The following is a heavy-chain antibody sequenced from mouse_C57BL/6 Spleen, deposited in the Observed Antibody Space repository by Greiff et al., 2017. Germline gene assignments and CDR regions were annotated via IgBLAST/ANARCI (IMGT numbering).Heavy chain of an antibody. D-gene: IGHD2-3*01. J-gene: IGHJ2*01. CDR1: GFTFSSYA. Sequence: EVKLQESGGGLVKPGGSLKLSCAASGFTFSSYAMSWVRQTPEKRLEWVATISDGGSYTYYPDNVKGRFTISRDNAKNNLYLQMSHLKSEDTAMYYCARDAGWLNYFDYWGQGTTLTVSS. CDR3: ARDAGWLNYFDY. CDR2: ISDGGSYT. V-gene: IGHV5-4*01.